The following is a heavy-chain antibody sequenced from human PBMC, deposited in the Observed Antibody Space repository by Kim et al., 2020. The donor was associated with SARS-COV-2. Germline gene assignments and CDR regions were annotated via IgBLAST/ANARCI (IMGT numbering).Heavy chain of an antibody. CDR1: GYTFTSYG. Sequence: XSVKVSCKAXGYTFTSYGISWVRQAPGQGLEWMGWISAYNGNTNYAQKLQGRVTMTTDTSTSTAYMELRGLRSDDTAVYYCARGLWFGEAKGFDPWGQGTLVTVSS. J-gene: IGHJ5*02. CDR3: ARGLWFGEAKGFDP. D-gene: IGHD3-10*01. CDR2: ISAYNGNT. V-gene: IGHV1-18*04.